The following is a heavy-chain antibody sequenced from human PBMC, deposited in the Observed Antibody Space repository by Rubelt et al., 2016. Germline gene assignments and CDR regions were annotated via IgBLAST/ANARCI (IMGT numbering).Heavy chain of an antibody. Sequence: QVQLQQWGAGLLKPSETLSLTCTVSGGSISSYYWSWIRQPPGKGLEWIGEINHSGSTNYNPSLKSRVTISVDTSKNQFSLKLSSVTAADTAVYYCARDDENCSSTSCYRFDSWGQGTLVTVSS. CDR2: INHSGST. J-gene: IGHJ5*01. CDR3: ARDDENCSSTSCYRFDS. V-gene: IGHV4-34*01. D-gene: IGHD2-2*01. CDR1: GGSISSYY.